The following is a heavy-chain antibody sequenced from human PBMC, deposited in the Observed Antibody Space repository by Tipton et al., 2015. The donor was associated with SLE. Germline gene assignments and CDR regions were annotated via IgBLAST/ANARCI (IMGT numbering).Heavy chain of an antibody. J-gene: IGHJ6*03. Sequence: SLRLSCAASGFNFRSSWMSWVRQTPGKGLEWVANIKEDGSDKYYLESVKGRFTISRDNAKNSLWLQMNSLRVEDTAVYFCARDAGDLEGYMDVWGKGTTVTVS. CDR2: IKEDGSDK. V-gene: IGHV3-7*01. CDR1: GFNFRSSW. D-gene: IGHD3-16*01. CDR3: ARDAGDLEGYMDV.